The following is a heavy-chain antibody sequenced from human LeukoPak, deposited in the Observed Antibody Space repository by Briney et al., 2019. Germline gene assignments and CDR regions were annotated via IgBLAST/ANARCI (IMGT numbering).Heavy chain of an antibody. Sequence: SETLSLTCTVSGGSISSYYWSWIRQPPGKGLEWIGYIYYSGSTNYNPSLKSRVTISVDTSKNQFSLKLSSVTAADTAVYYCARWVAVAGTDYWGQGTLVTVSS. D-gene: IGHD6-19*01. V-gene: IGHV4-59*08. CDR2: IYYSGST. CDR3: ARWVAVAGTDY. CDR1: GGSISSYY. J-gene: IGHJ4*02.